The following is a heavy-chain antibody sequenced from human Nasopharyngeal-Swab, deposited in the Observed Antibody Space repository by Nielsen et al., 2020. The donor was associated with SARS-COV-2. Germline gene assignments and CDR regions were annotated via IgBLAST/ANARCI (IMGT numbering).Heavy chain of an antibody. CDR2: IKQDGSEK. J-gene: IGHJ6*02. CDR3: AREGYNWNSGSPYGMDV. CDR1: GFTFSSYS. Sequence: GESLKISCAASGFTFSSYSMNWVRQAPGKGLEWVANIKQDGSEKYYVDSVKGRFTISRDNAKNSLYLQMNSLRAEDTAVYYCAREGYNWNSGSPYGMDVWGQGTTVTVSS. D-gene: IGHD1-7*01. V-gene: IGHV3-7*03.